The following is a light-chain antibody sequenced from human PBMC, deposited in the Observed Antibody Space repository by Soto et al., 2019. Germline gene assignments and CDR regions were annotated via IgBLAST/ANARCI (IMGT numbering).Light chain of an antibody. J-gene: IGKJ1*01. CDR1: QSVSRSY. Sequence: EMVLTQYPGTLSLSPGERATISCRASQSVSRSYLAWYQQKLGQAPGLLIYGASTRAGGIPVRFSGSESGTDFSCPITSLEHEAFAVYYCQQYGSSPYTFGQGTKVEIK. CDR3: QQYGSSPYT. CDR2: GAS. V-gene: IGKV3-20*01.